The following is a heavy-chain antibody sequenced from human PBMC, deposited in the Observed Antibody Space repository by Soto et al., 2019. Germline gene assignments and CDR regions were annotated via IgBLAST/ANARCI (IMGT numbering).Heavy chain of an antibody. CDR2: IIPLFATT. V-gene: IGHV1-69*01. CDR3: ARTRRETHLRDAFDI. CDR1: GGTFSNYG. J-gene: IGHJ3*02. Sequence: QVQLVQSGADVQKPGSSVKVSCKASGGTFSNYGISWVRQAPGQGLEWMGGIIPLFATTDYAQKLQGRVTFTADESTSTAYMDVRSLRSEDTAVYYCARTRRETHLRDAFDIWGQGTMVTVSS.